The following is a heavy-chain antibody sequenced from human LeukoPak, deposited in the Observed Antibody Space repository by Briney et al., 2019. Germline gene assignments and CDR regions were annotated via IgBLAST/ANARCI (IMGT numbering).Heavy chain of an antibody. Sequence: SETLSLTCTVSGGSISSSSYYWGWIRQPPGKGLEWIGSIYYSGSTYYNPSLKSRVTISVDTSKNQFSLNLSSVTAADTAVYYCARHVEMATIYFDYWGQGTLVTVSS. V-gene: IGHV4-39*01. D-gene: IGHD5-24*01. J-gene: IGHJ4*02. CDR3: ARHVEMATIYFDY. CDR1: GGSISSSSYY. CDR2: IYYSGST.